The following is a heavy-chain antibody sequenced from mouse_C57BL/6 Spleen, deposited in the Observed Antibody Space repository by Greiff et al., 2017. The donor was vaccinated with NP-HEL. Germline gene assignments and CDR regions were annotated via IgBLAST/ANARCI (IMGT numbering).Heavy chain of an antibody. CDR1: GYSFTGYY. Sequence: VQLKQSGPELVKPGASVKISCKASGYSFTGYYMNWVKQSPEKSLEWIGEINPSTGGTTYNQKFKAKATLTVDKSSSTAYMQLKSLTSEDSAVYYCAREGYGSRNFDVWGTGTTVTVSS. D-gene: IGHD1-1*01. CDR3: AREGYGSRNFDV. CDR2: INPSTGGT. J-gene: IGHJ1*03. V-gene: IGHV1-42*01.